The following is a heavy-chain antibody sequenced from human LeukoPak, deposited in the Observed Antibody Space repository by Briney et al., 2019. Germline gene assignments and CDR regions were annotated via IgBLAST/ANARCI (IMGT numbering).Heavy chain of an antibody. CDR3: AELGITMIGGV. Sequence: GRSLRLSCAVSGFTFDDYAMHWVRQVPGKGLEWVSGINWNSDSIGYADSVKGRFTISRDNAKNSLYLQMNSLRAEDTAVYYCAELGITMIGGVWGKGTTVTISS. D-gene: IGHD3-10*02. J-gene: IGHJ6*04. CDR1: GFTFDDYA. CDR2: INWNSDSI. V-gene: IGHV3-9*01.